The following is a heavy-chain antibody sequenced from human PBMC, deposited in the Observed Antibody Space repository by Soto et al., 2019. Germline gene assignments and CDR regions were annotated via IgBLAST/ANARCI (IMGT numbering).Heavy chain of an antibody. CDR1: GYTFTSYY. CDR2: INPSGGST. Sequence: GASVKVSCKASGYTFTSYYMHRVRQAPGQGLEWMGIINPSGGSTSYAQKFQGRVTISRDNSKNSLYLQMNSLRAEDTALYYCAKDISNSGYYYGMDVWGQGTTVTVSS. V-gene: IGHV1-46*01. D-gene: IGHD4-4*01. J-gene: IGHJ6*02. CDR3: AKDISNSGYYYGMDV.